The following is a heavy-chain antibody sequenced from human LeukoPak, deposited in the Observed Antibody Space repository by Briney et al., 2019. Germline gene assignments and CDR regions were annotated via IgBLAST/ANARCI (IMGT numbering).Heavy chain of an antibody. J-gene: IGHJ4*02. D-gene: IGHD1-26*01. CDR3: ARGGDSGSYLDY. Sequence: PSETLSLTCTVSGGSISTYYWSWIRQPPGKGLEWIGEINHSGRTNYNPSLKSRVTISVDTPKNQFSLKLSSVTAADTAVYYCARGGDSGSYLDYWGQGTLVTVSS. CDR2: INHSGRT. V-gene: IGHV4-34*01. CDR1: GGSISTYY.